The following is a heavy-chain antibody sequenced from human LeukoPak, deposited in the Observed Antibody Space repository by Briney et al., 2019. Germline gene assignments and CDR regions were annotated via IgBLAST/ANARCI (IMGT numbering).Heavy chain of an antibody. CDR2: INPNSGGT. Sequence: ASVKVSCKASGYTFTGYYMHWVRQAPGQGLEWMGWINPNSGGTNYAQKFQGWVTMTRDTSISTAYMELSRLRSDDTAVYYCARGAPAAGGNYYFDYWGQGTLVTVSS. J-gene: IGHJ4*02. CDR1: GYTFTGYY. V-gene: IGHV1-2*04. D-gene: IGHD6-13*01. CDR3: ARGAPAAGGNYYFDY.